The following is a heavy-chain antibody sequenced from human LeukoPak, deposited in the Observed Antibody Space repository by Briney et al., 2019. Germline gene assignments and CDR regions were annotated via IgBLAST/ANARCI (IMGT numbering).Heavy chain of an antibody. D-gene: IGHD3-22*01. J-gene: IGHJ3*02. CDR2: ISAYNGNT. CDR1: GYTFTSYG. Sequence: GASVKVSCKASGYTFTSYGISWVRQAPGQGLEWMGWISAYNGNTNYAQKLQGRVTMTTDTSTSTAYMELRSLRSDDTAVYYCARVALDYYEDAFDIWGQGTMVTVSS. V-gene: IGHV1-18*01. CDR3: ARVALDYYEDAFDI.